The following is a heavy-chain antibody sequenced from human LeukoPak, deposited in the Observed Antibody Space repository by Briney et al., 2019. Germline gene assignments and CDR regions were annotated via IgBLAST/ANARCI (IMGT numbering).Heavy chain of an antibody. J-gene: IGHJ4*02. D-gene: IGHD6-19*01. Sequence: SETLSLTCAVYGGSFSGYYWSWIRQPPGKGLEWIGEINHSGSTNYNPSLKSRVTISADMSKNQFSLKLTSVTGADTAVYYCAGERGEEYSSGWYKRNYFDNWGQGIRVTVSS. V-gene: IGHV4-34*01. CDR2: INHSGST. CDR1: GGSFSGYY. CDR3: AGERGEEYSSGWYKRNYFDN.